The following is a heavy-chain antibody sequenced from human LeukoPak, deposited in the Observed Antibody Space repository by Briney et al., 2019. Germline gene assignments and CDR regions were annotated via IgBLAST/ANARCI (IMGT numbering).Heavy chain of an antibody. Sequence: SETLSLTCTVSGGSFSTYYWSWIRQPPGKGLEWIGYIYYSGTTNYNPSLRSRVTISVDTSKNQFSLRLSSVTSADTALYNCAREISGWTKNFDNWGQGTLVTVSS. CDR2: IYYSGTT. CDR1: GGSFSTYY. V-gene: IGHV4-59*01. CDR3: AREISGWTKNFDN. D-gene: IGHD6-19*01. J-gene: IGHJ4*02.